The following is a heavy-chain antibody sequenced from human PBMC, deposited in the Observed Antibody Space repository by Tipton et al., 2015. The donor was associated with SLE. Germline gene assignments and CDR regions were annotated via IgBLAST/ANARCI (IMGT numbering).Heavy chain of an antibody. D-gene: IGHD1-26*01. CDR1: GGSISESTYS. CDR2: ISYSGAT. J-gene: IGHJ4*02. Sequence: TLSLTCTVSGGSISESTYSWDWIRQAPGKGLEWIGSISYSGATYYNPSLKSRVIISLDTSKNHFSLKVTSVTAADTALYYCARASGGPGGNYGDDFWGQGTLVTVSS. V-gene: IGHV4-39*07. CDR3: ARASGGPGGNYGDDF.